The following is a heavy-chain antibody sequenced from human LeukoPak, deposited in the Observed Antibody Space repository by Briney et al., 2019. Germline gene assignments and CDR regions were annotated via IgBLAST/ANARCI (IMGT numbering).Heavy chain of an antibody. CDR3: AVRWLQSTGGFDY. D-gene: IGHD5-24*01. V-gene: IGHV1-69*13. CDR1: GGTFSSYA. J-gene: IGHJ4*02. Sequence: ASVKVSCKASGGTFSSYAISWVRQAPGQGLEWMGGIIPIFGTANYAQKFQGRVTITVDESTSTAYMELSSLRSEDTAVYYCAVRWLQSTGGFDYWGQGTLVTVSS. CDR2: IIPIFGTA.